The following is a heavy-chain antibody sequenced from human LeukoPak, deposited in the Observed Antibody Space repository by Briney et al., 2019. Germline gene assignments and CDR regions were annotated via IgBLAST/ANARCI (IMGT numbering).Heavy chain of an antibody. J-gene: IGHJ4*02. CDR2: INPSSGST. CDR3: ARAGSGGFDY. Sequence: ASVTVSCKASGFPLTSYYIHWLRQAPGQGLEWMGIINPSSGSTDSTQKFRDRVTLTRDTSTSTVHMRLSRLRSDDTAIYYCARAGSGGFDYWGQGTLVTVSS. D-gene: IGHD3-10*01. V-gene: IGHV1-46*01. CDR1: GFPLTSYY.